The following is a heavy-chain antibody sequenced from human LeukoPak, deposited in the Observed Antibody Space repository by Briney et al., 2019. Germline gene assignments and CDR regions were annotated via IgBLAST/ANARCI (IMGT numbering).Heavy chain of an antibody. V-gene: IGHV1-2*02. Sequence: GASVKVSCKASGYTFSGYNMHWVRQAPGQGHEWMGWISPKSGDTNYAQNFQGRVTMTRDTSISTAYMELSRLTSDDTAVYYCARGRDKTTSPAIDYWGQGTLVTVSS. D-gene: IGHD2-2*01. J-gene: IGHJ4*02. CDR3: ARGRDKTTSPAIDY. CDR2: ISPKSGDT. CDR1: GYTFSGYN.